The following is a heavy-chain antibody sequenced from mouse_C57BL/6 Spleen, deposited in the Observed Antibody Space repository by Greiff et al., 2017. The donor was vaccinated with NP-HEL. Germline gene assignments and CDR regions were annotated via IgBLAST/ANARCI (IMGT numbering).Heavy chain of an antibody. CDR1: GFSLTSYG. CDR3: ARNGGLMDY. J-gene: IGHJ4*01. Sequence: VKLMESGPGLVAPSQSLSITCTVSGFSLTSYGVHWVRQPPGKGLEWLVVMWSDGSTNYNSALKSRLSISKDTSKSQVFLKMNSLQTDDTAVCYCARNGGLMDYWGQGTSVTVSS. CDR2: MWSDGST. V-gene: IGHV2-6*02.